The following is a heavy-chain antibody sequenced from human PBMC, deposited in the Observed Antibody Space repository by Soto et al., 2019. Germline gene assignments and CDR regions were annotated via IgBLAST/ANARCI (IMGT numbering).Heavy chain of an antibody. J-gene: IGHJ4*02. V-gene: IGHV1-2*04. Sequence: ASVKVSCKASGYTFTGYYMHWVRQAPGQGLEWMGWINPNSGGTNYAQKFQGWVTMTRDTSISTAYMELSRLRSDDTAVYYCARSRVYDFWSGYSIDYWGQGTLVTVSS. CDR1: GYTFTGYY. D-gene: IGHD3-3*01. CDR3: ARSRVYDFWSGYSIDY. CDR2: INPNSGGT.